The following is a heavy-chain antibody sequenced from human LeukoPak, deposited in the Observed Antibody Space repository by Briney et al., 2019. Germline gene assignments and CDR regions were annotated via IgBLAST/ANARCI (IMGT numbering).Heavy chain of an antibody. CDR1: GYTFTTSG. CDR3: ARDRVQIVGASSVYFQY. J-gene: IGHJ1*01. D-gene: IGHD1-26*01. V-gene: IGHV1-18*01. Sequence: ASVKVSCKASGYTFTTSGISWVRQAPGQGLEWMGWISGYNGNTKYAQRFQGRVTMTTDTSTSTVYTDLRRLRSDDTAMYFCARDRVQIVGASSVYFQYWGQGTLVTVSS. CDR2: ISGYNGNT.